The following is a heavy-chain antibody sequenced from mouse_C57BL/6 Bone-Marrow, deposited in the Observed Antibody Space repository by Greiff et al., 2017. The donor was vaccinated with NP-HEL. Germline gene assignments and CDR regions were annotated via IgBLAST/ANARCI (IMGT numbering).Heavy chain of an antibody. J-gene: IGHJ2*01. D-gene: IGHD2-10*02. CDR2: INPSNGGT. CDR1: GYTFTSYW. Sequence: VQLQQPGTELVKPGASGYTFTSYWMHWVKQRPGQGLEWIGNINPSNGGTNYNEKFKSKATLTVDKSSSTAYMQLSSLTSEDSAVYYCARYGKASFDYWGQGTTLTVSS. V-gene: IGHV1-53*01. CDR3: ARYGKASFDY.